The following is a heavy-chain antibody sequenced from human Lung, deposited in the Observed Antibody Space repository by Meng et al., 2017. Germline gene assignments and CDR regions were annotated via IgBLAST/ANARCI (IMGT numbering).Heavy chain of an antibody. CDR3: ARGGVTTDD. V-gene: IGHV3-23*04. Sequence: QVVEAWVGLVKPGWSMRLSCAASGFSFSSYAMSWVRHAPGKGLEWVSALSGGGFTTYYADSVKGRFAISRHNSKNTLYLQMNSLRAEDTAVYYCARGGVTTDDWGQGTLVTVSS. D-gene: IGHD4-17*01. J-gene: IGHJ4*02. CDR1: GFSFSSYA. CDR2: LSGGGFTT.